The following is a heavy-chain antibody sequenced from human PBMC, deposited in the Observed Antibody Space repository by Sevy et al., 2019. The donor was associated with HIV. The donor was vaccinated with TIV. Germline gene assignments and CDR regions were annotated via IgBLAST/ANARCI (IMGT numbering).Heavy chain of an antibody. Sequence: GGSLRLSCTASGFTISTYWMTWLRQAPGKGLEWVANIKTGGSEKDYAESAKGRFTISRDDASNALSLQMNSLRGEDTAVYYCARGTAVNHWGQGTLVTVSS. CDR2: IKTGGSEK. J-gene: IGHJ5*02. CDR3: ARGTAVNH. V-gene: IGHV3-7*01. CDR1: GFTISTYW. D-gene: IGHD4-17*01.